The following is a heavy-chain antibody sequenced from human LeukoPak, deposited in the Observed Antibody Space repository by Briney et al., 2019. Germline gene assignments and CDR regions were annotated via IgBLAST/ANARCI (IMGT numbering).Heavy chain of an antibody. CDR3: ATESPWVVFGGSSSWYYFDY. CDR2: FDPEDGET. Sequence: ASVKVSCKVSGYTLTELSMHWVRQAPGNGREWMGGFDPEDGETIYSKKFQGRVTMTEDTSADTAYMELSSLRSEDTGVYYCATESPWVVFGGSSSWYYFDYWGQGTLVTVSS. D-gene: IGHD6-13*01. V-gene: IGHV1-24*01. CDR1: GYTLTELS. J-gene: IGHJ4*02.